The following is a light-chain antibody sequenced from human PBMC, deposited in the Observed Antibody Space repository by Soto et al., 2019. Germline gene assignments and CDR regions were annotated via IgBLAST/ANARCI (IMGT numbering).Light chain of an antibody. J-gene: IGKJ2*01. CDR1: QSVSGNQ. V-gene: IGKV3-20*01. CDR2: AAS. CDR3: HQYGRLPHT. Sequence: EIVLTQSPGTLSLSPGERATLSCRASQSVSGNQLAWYQQKPGQGPRLLIYAASSRATDIPDRFSGSASGTDFTFIISRLEPEYFVIYCRHQYGRLPHTFGQGTKVESK.